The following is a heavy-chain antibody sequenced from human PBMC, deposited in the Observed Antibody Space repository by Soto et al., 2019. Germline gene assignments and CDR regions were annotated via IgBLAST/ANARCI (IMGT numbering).Heavy chain of an antibody. CDR1: GFTFSSYG. V-gene: IGHV3-33*01. CDR3: ARGGYSGAYYGVDV. J-gene: IGHJ6*02. D-gene: IGHD4-4*01. Sequence: QVQLVESGGGVAQPGRSLTLSCAASGFTFSSYGMHWVRQAPGKGLEWVAVIWYDGGNKDYADSVKGRFTISRDNYKNTLYLQMNGLRAEDTAMYYCARGGYSGAYYGVDVWGQGTTVTVSS. CDR2: IWYDGGNK.